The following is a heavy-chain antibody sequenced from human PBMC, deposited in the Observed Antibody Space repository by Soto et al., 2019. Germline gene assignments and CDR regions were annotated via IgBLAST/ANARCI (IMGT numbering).Heavy chain of an antibody. V-gene: IGHV1-18*01. CDR3: ARDSNWNDVNYYSGMDV. D-gene: IGHD1-1*01. CDR2: ISAYNGNT. Sequence: QVQLVQSGAEVKKPGASVKVSCKASGYTFTSYGISWVRQAPGQGLEWMGWISAYNGNTNYAQRLHGRLTMTTDTSTSTAYMELRSLRSDDTAVYYCARDSNWNDVNYYSGMDVWGQGTTVTVSS. CDR1: GYTFTSYG. J-gene: IGHJ6*02.